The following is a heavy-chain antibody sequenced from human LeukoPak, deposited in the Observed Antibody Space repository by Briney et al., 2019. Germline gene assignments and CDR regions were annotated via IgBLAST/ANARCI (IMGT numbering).Heavy chain of an antibody. CDR2: IYYSGST. CDR1: GGSISSYY. V-gene: IGHV4-59*01. CDR3: ARGCSSTSCSRSEYYYYYYYMDV. Sequence: SETLSLTCTVSGGSISSYYWSWIRQPPGKGLEWIGYIYYSGSTNYNPCLKSRVTISVDTSKNQFSLKLSSVTAADTAVYYCARGCSSTSCSRSEYYYYYYYMDVWGKGTTVTVSS. D-gene: IGHD2-2*01. J-gene: IGHJ6*03.